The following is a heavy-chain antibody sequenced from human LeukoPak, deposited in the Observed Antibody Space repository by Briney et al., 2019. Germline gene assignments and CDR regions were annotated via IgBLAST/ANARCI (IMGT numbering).Heavy chain of an antibody. CDR1: GGSISSYY. J-gene: IGHJ4*02. CDR2: IYYSGST. CDR3: ARGVDLVTEFDY. D-gene: IGHD2-21*02. Sequence: PSETLSLTCTVSGGSISSYYWSWIRQPPGKGLEWIGYIYYSGSTNYNPSLKSRVTISVDTSKNQFSLKLSSVTAADTAVYCCARGVDLVTEFDYWGQGTLVTVSS. V-gene: IGHV4-59*01.